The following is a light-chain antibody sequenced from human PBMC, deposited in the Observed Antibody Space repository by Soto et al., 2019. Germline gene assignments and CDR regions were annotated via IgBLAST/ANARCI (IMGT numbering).Light chain of an antibody. J-gene: IGLJ3*02. CDR3: SSYTSRSTLV. CDR2: EVS. CDR1: SIDIGGYNY. Sequence: QSALTQPASVSGSPGQSITISCTGTSIDIGGYNYVSWYQQHPGKVPKLMIYEVSNRPSGVSNRFSGSKFGNMASLTISGLQAEDEADYYCSSYTSRSTLVFGGGTELTVL. V-gene: IGLV2-14*01.